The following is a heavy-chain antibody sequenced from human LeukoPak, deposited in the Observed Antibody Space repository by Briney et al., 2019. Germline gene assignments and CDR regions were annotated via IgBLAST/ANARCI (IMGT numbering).Heavy chain of an antibody. V-gene: IGHV6-1*01. CDR2: TYYRSKWSN. Sequence: SQTLSLTCAISGDSVSTNSATWTWLRQSPSRGLEWLGRTYYRSKWSNDFAVSMKSRITINPDTSKNQFSLQLNSVTPEDTAVYYCARLVGASWFDSWGQGTLVTVSS. J-gene: IGHJ5*01. D-gene: IGHD1-26*01. CDR1: GDSVSTNSAT. CDR3: ARLVGASWFDS.